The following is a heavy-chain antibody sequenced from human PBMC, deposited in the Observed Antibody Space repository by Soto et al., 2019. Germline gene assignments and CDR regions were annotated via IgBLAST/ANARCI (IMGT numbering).Heavy chain of an antibody. CDR3: ARFSHSSGFDAFDI. J-gene: IGHJ3*02. Sequence: SETLSLTCTVSGGSISSYYWSWIRQPPGKGLEWIGYIYYSGSTNYNPSLKSRVTISVDTSKNQFSLKLSSVTAADTAVYYCARFSHSSGFDAFDIWGQGTMVTVSS. D-gene: IGHD3-22*01. V-gene: IGHV4-59*01. CDR1: GGSISSYY. CDR2: IYYSGST.